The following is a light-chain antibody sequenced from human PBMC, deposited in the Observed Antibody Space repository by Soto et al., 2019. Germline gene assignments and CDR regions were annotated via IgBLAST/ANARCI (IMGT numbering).Light chain of an antibody. CDR2: DVT. J-gene: IGLJ1*01. CDR1: SSDVGGYNY. V-gene: IGLV2-14*03. CDR3: SSYTSDTTGV. Sequence: QSALTQPASVSGSPGQSIAISCTGTSSDVGGYNYVSWYQQHPGKAPKLMIYDVTTRPSGVSNRFSGSKSGNTAALTISGLQAEYEADYYCSSYTSDTTGVFGTGTKLTVL.